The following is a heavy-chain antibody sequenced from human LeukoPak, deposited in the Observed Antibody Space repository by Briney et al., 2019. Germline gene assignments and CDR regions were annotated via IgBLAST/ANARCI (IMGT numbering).Heavy chain of an antibody. CDR3: ARGQYYDFWSGYLECWFDP. V-gene: IGHV1-69*13. CDR2: IIPIFGTA. J-gene: IGHJ5*02. D-gene: IGHD3-3*01. CDR1: GGTFSSYA. Sequence: SVKVSCKASGGTFSSYAISWVRQAPGQGLEWMGGIIPIFGTANYAQKFQGRVTITADESTSTAYMELSSLRSEDTAVYYCARGQYYDFWSGYLECWFDPWGQGTLVTVSS.